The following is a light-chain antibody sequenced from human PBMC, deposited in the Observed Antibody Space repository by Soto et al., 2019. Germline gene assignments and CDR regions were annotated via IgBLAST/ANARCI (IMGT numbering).Light chain of an antibody. CDR2: GSS. J-gene: IGKJ2*01. CDR1: QIVDGPS. V-gene: IGKV3-20*01. CDR3: QQYSDSPPYT. Sequence: EVGLTQSPGPLLLPQGKRPTLSGRAIQIVDGPSLPGYQNKPGQAPSLLMYGSSNRASDIPDRFSGSGSGTDFTLTISRLEPEDFAVYYCQQYSDSPPYTFGQGTKLEIK.